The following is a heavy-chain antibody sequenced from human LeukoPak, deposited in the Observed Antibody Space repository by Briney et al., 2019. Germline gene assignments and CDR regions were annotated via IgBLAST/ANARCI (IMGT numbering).Heavy chain of an antibody. CDR1: GFTFSTYA. D-gene: IGHD5-18*01. CDR3: AKGGIGSSSGLDS. V-gene: IGHV3-23*01. Sequence: PGGTLRLSCVASGFTFSTYAMTWVRQAPGKGLEWVSSIAISGISYYRDSVRGWYTISRDNSKNTLYLTMNSLRPEDTAIYYCAKGGIGSSSGLDSWGQGTLVTVSS. J-gene: IGHJ4*02. CDR2: IAISGIS.